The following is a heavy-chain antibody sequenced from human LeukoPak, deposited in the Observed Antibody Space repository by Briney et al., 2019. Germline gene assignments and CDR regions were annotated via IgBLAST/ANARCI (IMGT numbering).Heavy chain of an antibody. CDR3: ARAHRVVAAAGTDY. J-gene: IGHJ4*02. V-gene: IGHV1-2*02. Sequence: ASVKVSCKASGYTFTGYYMHWVRQAPGQGLEWMGWINPNSGGTNYAQKFQGRVTMTRDTSISTAYMELSRLRSDDTAVYYCARAHRVVAAAGTDYWGQGTLVTVSS. CDR2: INPNSGGT. CDR1: GYTFTGYY. D-gene: IGHD6-13*01.